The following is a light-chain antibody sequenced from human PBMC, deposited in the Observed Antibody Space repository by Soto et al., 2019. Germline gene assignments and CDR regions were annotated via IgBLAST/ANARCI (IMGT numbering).Light chain of an antibody. CDR3: AAWDDSLNGLV. J-gene: IGLJ2*01. CDR1: RSNIGINA. V-gene: IGLV1-44*01. Sequence: QAVLTQPPSVSGTPGQRVSISCSGSRSNIGINAVDWYHQLPGTAPKVLIYANNQRPSGVPDRFSGSKSGTSASLAINGLQSDDEAHYYCAAWDDSLNGLVFGGGTKLTV. CDR2: ANN.